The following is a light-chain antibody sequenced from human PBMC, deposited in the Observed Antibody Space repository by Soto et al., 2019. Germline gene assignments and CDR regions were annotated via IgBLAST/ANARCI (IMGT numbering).Light chain of an antibody. V-gene: IGKV3-20*01. Sequence: EIVLTQSPGTLSFSPGERATLSCRASQSITNNYLAWYQQKAGQVPRLLLYGASTRPTGIPDRFSGSGSGTDFTLTITRLEPDDFAVYYCQHYCSSPRTFGQGTKVEIK. CDR3: QHYCSSPRT. J-gene: IGKJ1*01. CDR2: GAS. CDR1: QSITNNY.